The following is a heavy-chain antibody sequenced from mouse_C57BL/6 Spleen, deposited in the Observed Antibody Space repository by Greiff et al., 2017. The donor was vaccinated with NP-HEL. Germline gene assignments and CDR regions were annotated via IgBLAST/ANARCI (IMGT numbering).Heavy chain of an antibody. J-gene: IGHJ4*01. CDR2: IRNKANNHAT. CDR3: TPRDWEMGAMDY. V-gene: IGHV6-6*01. D-gene: IGHD4-1*01. CDR1: GFTFSDAW. Sequence: EVQRVESGGGLVQPGGSMKLSCAASGFTFSDAWMDWVRQSPEKGLEWVTEIRNKANNHATYYAESVKGRFTISRDDSKSSVYLQMNSLRAEDTGIYYCTPRDWEMGAMDYWGQGTSVTVSS.